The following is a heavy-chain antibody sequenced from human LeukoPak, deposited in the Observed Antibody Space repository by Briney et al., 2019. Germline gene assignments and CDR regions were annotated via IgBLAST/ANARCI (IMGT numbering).Heavy chain of an antibody. CDR2: IIGSGGST. D-gene: IGHD3-22*01. CDR1: GFTLSSYA. J-gene: IGHJ4*02. V-gene: IGHV3-23*01. Sequence: GGSLRLSCAASGFTLSSYAMSWVRQAPGKGLEWVSAIIGSGGSTYYADSVKGRFTISRDNSKNTLYLQMNSLRAEDTAVYYCAKDYYYDSSGYPLYYFDYWGQGTLVTVSS. CDR3: AKDYYYDSSGYPLYYFDY.